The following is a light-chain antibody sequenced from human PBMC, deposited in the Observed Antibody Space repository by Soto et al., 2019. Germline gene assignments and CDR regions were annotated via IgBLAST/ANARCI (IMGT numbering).Light chain of an antibody. V-gene: IGKV3-15*01. CDR3: QQYQNWPLIT. J-gene: IGKJ5*01. CDR2: GAS. Sequence: EIVMTQSPGTLSVSPGESFIYSCRSSQSVSSNLAWYQQKRGQTPRLLIYGASTRATGIPDRFSGSGSGTEFTLTISILQSEDFADYYCQQYQNWPLITFGQGTRLEIK. CDR1: QSVSSN.